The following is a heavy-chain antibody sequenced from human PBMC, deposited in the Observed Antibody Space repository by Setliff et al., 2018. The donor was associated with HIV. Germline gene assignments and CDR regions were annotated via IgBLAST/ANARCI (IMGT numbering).Heavy chain of an antibody. Sequence: ASVKVSCKASGYTFTSKHINWVRQATGQGLEWLGWMDPSSAATGYAQKFQGRVTLTRDTSINTLYLQMDSLSTEDTAVYYCILLGMHGALNIWGQGTMVTVSS. CDR3: ILLGMHGALNI. D-gene: IGHD7-27*01. V-gene: IGHV1-8*01. J-gene: IGHJ3*02. CDR2: MDPSSAAT. CDR1: GYTFTSKH.